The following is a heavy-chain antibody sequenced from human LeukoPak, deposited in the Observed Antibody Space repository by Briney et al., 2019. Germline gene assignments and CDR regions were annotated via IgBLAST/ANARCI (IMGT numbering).Heavy chain of an antibody. CDR2: ISGSGGST. D-gene: IGHD1-14*01. V-gene: IGHV3-23*01. CDR3: AKARNPTPYGKDV. CDR1: GFTFSSYA. Sequence: GGSLRLSCAASGFTFSSYAMSWVRQAPGKGLEWVSAISGSGGSTYYADSVKGRFTISRDNSKNTLYLQMNSLRAEDTAVYYWAKARNPTPYGKDVWGPGTTVTVSS. J-gene: IGHJ6*02.